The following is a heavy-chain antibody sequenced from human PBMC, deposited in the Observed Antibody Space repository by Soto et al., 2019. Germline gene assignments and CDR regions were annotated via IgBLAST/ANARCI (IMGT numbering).Heavy chain of an antibody. Sequence: QVQLVESGGGVVQPGRSLRLSCAASGFTFSSYGMHWVRQAPGKGLEWVAVISYDGSNKYYADSVKGRFTISRDNSKNTLYLQMNSLRAEDTAVYYCAKETQVGFGELRSYYYGMDVWGQGTTVTVSS. V-gene: IGHV3-30*18. CDR1: GFTFSSYG. J-gene: IGHJ6*02. CDR3: AKETQVGFGELRSYYYGMDV. CDR2: ISYDGSNK. D-gene: IGHD3-10*01.